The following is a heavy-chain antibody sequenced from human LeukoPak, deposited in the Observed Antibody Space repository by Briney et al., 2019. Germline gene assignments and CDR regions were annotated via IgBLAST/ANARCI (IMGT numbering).Heavy chain of an antibody. CDR1: GYTFTRYY. D-gene: IGHD4-23*01. Sequence: ASVKVSCKAFGYTFTRYYIHWVRQAPGQGLEWMGAIDCDGGNTKCAQRFQGRVTMTRDTSTSTVYMELSSLRSEDTAVFYCAREFGNTYYFDYWGQGTLVTVSS. V-gene: IGHV1-46*01. CDR3: AREFGNTYYFDY. J-gene: IGHJ4*02. CDR2: IDCDGGNT.